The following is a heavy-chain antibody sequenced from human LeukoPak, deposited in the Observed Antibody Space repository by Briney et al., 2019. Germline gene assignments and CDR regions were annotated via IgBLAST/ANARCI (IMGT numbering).Heavy chain of an antibody. CDR1: GFTFSSYS. J-gene: IGHJ5*02. CDR2: ISSSSSYI. CDR3: ARVHMVRGVIGANWFDP. D-gene: IGHD3-10*01. V-gene: IGHV3-21*01. Sequence: GGSLRLSCAASGFTFSSYSMNWVRQAPGKGLEWVSSISSSSSYIYYADSVKGRFTISRDNAKNSLYLQMNSLRAEDTAVYYCARVHMVRGVIGANWFDPWGQGTLVTVSS.